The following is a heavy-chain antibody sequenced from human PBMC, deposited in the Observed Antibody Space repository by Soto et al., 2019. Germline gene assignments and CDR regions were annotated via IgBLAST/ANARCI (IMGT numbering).Heavy chain of an antibody. V-gene: IGHV3-11*01. CDR2: ISSGGSAT. Sequence: GGSLRLSCAASGFTFSDHYMSWIRQAPGKGLEWVSYISSGGSATFYSDSVKGRFTISRDNGKNSLYLQMNSLRVEDTAVYYCARVKKCSSSSCYARDAFDLWGQGTMVTVS. CDR1: GFTFSDHY. D-gene: IGHD2-2*01. J-gene: IGHJ3*01. CDR3: ARVKKCSSSSCYARDAFDL.